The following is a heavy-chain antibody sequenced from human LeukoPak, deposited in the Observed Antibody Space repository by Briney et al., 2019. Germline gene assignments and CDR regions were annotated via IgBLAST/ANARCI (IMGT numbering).Heavy chain of an antibody. V-gene: IGHV3-33*01. CDR2: IWFDGSNK. Sequence: PGGSLRLSCAVSGITFGSYGMHWVRQAPGKGLEWVAVIWFDGSNKYYADSVKGRFTISRDNSKNTVFLQMNSLRAEDTALYYCTRDAYCGGDCYRPNFDYWGQGTLVTVSS. J-gene: IGHJ4*02. CDR3: TRDAYCGGDCYRPNFDY. CDR1: GITFGSYG. D-gene: IGHD2-21*01.